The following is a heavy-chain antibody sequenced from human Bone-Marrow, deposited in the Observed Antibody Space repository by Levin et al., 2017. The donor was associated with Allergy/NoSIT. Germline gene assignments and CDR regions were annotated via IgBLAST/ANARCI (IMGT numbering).Heavy chain of an antibody. CDR2: IKSKTDGGTT. J-gene: IGHJ4*02. D-gene: IGHD6-6*01. Sequence: GESLKISCAASGFTFSNAWMSWVRQAPGKGLEWVGRIKSKTDGGTTDYAAPVKGRFTISRDDSKNTLYLQMNSLKTEDTAVYYCTTENSSSSKYFWGQGTLVTVSS. CDR3: TTENSSSSKYF. CDR1: GFTFSNAW. V-gene: IGHV3-15*01.